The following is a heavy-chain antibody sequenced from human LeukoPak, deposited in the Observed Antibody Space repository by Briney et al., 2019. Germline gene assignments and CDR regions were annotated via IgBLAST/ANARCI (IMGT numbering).Heavy chain of an antibody. CDR2: ISSSGSTI. CDR1: GFTFSDYY. Sequence: GGSLTLSCAASGFTFSDYYMSWIRQAPGKGLEWVSYISSSGSTIYYADSVKGRFTISRDNAKNSLYLQMNSLRAEDTAVYYCASVESLGEPFDYWGQGTLVTVSS. CDR3: ASVESLGEPFDY. D-gene: IGHD3-16*01. J-gene: IGHJ4*02. V-gene: IGHV3-11*01.